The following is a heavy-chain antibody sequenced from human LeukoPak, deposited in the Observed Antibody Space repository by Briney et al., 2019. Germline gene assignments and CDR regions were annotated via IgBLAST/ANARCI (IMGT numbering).Heavy chain of an antibody. Sequence: SETLSLTCTVSGGSISSYYWSWIRQPPGKGLEWIGYIYYSGSTNYNPSLKSRVTISVDTSKNQFSLKLSSVTAADTAVYYCARHWEPVGASPFDYRGQGTLVTVSS. V-gene: IGHV4-59*08. J-gene: IGHJ4*02. CDR2: IYYSGST. CDR3: ARHWEPVGASPFDY. CDR1: GGSISSYY. D-gene: IGHD1-26*01.